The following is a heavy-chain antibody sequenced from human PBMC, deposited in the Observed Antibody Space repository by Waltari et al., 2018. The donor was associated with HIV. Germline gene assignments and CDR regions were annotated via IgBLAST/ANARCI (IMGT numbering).Heavy chain of an antibody. Sequence: EVQLVESGGGLVQPGGSLRLSCAASGFTFSSYWMSWVRQAPGRGLEWVANIKQDGSEKYYVDSVKGRFTISRDNAKNSLYLQMNSLRAEDTAVYYCARVGAGLYSNNWYVSYWGQGTLVTVSS. D-gene: IGHD6-13*01. CDR1: GFTFSSYW. CDR3: ARVGAGLYSNNWYVSY. J-gene: IGHJ4*02. V-gene: IGHV3-7*01. CDR2: IKQDGSEK.